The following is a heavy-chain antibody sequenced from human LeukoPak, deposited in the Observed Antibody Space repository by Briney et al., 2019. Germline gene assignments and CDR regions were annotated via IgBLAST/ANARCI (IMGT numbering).Heavy chain of an antibody. CDR1: GFTFSSYA. CDR2: ISGNGVST. J-gene: IGHJ4*02. D-gene: IGHD2-2*01. Sequence: GGSLRLSCAASGFTFSSYAMSWVRQAPGKGLEWVSGISGNGVSTYYADSVKGRFIISRDNSKNTLYLQMNSLNVDDSAVYYCTTVPSATEDYWGQGTLVIVSS. CDR3: TTVPSATEDY. V-gene: IGHV3-23*01.